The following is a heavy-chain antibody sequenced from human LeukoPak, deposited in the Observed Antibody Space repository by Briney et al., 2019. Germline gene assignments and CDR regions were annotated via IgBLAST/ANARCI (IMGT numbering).Heavy chain of an antibody. CDR3: AKQYDFWSGPDY. D-gene: IGHD3-3*01. CDR1: GFTFSSYG. J-gene: IGHJ4*02. CDR2: ISYDGSNK. Sequence: GGSLRLSCAASGFTFSSYGMHWVRQAPGKGLEWVAVISYDGSNKYYADSVKGRFTISSDNSKNTLYPQMNSLRVEDTAVYYCAKQYDFWSGPDYWGQGTLVTVSS. V-gene: IGHV3-30*18.